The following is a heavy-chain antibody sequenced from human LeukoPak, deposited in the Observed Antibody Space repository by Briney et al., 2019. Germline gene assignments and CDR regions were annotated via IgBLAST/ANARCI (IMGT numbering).Heavy chain of an antibody. J-gene: IGHJ4*02. CDR2: ISGSAGST. Sequence: GGSLRLPCAASGFTFSNYAMSWVRQAPGKGLEWVSAISGSAGSTYYADSVKGRFTISRDNSKNTLYLQMNSLRAEDTAVYSCAKFEASRPVYFDYWGQGTLVTVSS. V-gene: IGHV3-23*01. CDR1: GFTFSNYA. CDR3: AKFEASRPVYFDY. D-gene: IGHD2-21*01.